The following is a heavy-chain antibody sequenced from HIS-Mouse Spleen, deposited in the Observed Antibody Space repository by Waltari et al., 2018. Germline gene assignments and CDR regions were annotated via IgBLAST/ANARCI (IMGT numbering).Heavy chain of an antibody. CDR2: INPNSGGT. V-gene: IGHV1-2*02. Sequence: QVQLVQSGAEVKKPGASVKVSCKASGYTFTGYDLHWVRQAPGQGLEWMGWINPNSGGTNYAQKFQGRVTMTRDTAISTAYMELSRLRSDDTAVYYCASGGFWSGYYGSFDYWGQGTLVTVSS. CDR3: ASGGFWSGYYGSFDY. D-gene: IGHD3-3*01. J-gene: IGHJ4*02. CDR1: GYTFTGYD.